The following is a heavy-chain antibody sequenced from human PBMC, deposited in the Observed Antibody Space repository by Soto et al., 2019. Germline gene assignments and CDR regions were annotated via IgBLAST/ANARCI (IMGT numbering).Heavy chain of an antibody. CDR3: SREVIPLTTDWYFDL. J-gene: IGHJ2*01. Sequence: SETLSLTCTASGGSISGGVGGLYYWSWIRQPPGKGLEWIGYIYDSGSTYYNPSLKSRVTISVDTSKNQFSLRLSSVTAADTAVYYCSREVIPLTTDWYFDLWGRGTLVTVSS. CDR2: IYDSGST. V-gene: IGHV4-30-4*01. D-gene: IGHD4-17*01. CDR1: GGSISGGVGGLYY.